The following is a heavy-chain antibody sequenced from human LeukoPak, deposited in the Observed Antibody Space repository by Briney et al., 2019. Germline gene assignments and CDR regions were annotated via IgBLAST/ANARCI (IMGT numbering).Heavy chain of an antibody. CDR1: GFNFGDYA. J-gene: IGHJ3*02. CDR2: ITSKAYGGTT. Sequence: GGSLRLSCTASGFNFGDYAMNWVRQAPGKGLEWVGFITSKAYGGTTEYAASAKGRFTISRDDSKSIAYLQMNSLKTEDTAVYYCTRAHIVVVIAHNDAFDIWGQGTMVTVSS. CDR3: TRAHIVVVIAHNDAFDI. D-gene: IGHD2-21*01. V-gene: IGHV3-49*04.